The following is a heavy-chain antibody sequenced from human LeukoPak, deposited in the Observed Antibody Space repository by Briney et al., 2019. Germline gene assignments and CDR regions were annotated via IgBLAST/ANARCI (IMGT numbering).Heavy chain of an antibody. CDR2: ISGSGGGGNT. Sequence: GGSLTLSCAASGFTFSNYAINWVRQPPGKGLEWVSVISGSGGGGNTYYADSVKGRFTISRDNSKNTLYLHMNGLRAEDTAIYYCARVRDGTGYPQIPFDHWGQGTLVTVSS. CDR1: GFTFSNYA. J-gene: IGHJ4*02. V-gene: IGHV3-23*01. D-gene: IGHD3-9*01. CDR3: ARVRDGTGYPQIPFDH.